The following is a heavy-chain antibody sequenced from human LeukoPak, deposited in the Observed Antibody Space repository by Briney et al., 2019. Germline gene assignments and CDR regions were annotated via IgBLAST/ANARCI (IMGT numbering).Heavy chain of an antibody. D-gene: IGHD1-26*01. CDR2: IYYTGST. Sequence: SETLSPTCTVSGGSISSSSYCWGWIRQPPGKGLEWIGSIYYTGSTYYNPSLKSRVTISVDTSKNQFSLKLTSVTAADTAVYYCARHPRGSYPYYFDYWGQGTLVTVSS. V-gene: IGHV4-39*01. J-gene: IGHJ4*02. CDR1: GGSISSSSYC. CDR3: ARHPRGSYPYYFDY.